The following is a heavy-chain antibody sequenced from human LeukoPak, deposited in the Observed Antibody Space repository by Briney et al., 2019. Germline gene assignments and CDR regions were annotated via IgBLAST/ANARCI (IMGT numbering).Heavy chain of an antibody. Sequence: PGGSLRLSCAASGFTFSSYSMNWVRQAPGKGLEWVSSISSSGSYIYYADSVKGRFTISRDNAKNSLYLQMNSLRAEDTAVYYCARDIRPGYTYGDYWGQGTLVTVSS. CDR3: ARDIRPGYTYGDY. CDR1: GFTFSSYS. V-gene: IGHV3-21*01. CDR2: ISSSGSYI. D-gene: IGHD5-18*01. J-gene: IGHJ4*02.